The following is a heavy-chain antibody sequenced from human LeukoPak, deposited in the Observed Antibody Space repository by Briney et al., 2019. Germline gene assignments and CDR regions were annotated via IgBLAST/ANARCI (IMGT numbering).Heavy chain of an antibody. CDR3: ARVSVYDFYYYYYMDV. CDR2: MNPNSGNT. Sequence: ASVKVSCKASGYTFTSYDINWVRQATGQGLEWMGWMNPNSGNTGYAQKFQGRVTMTRNTSISTAYMELSSLRSEDTAVYYCARVSVYDFYYYYYMDVWGKGTTVTISS. J-gene: IGHJ6*03. CDR1: GYTFTSYD. V-gene: IGHV1-8*01. D-gene: IGHD5/OR15-5a*01.